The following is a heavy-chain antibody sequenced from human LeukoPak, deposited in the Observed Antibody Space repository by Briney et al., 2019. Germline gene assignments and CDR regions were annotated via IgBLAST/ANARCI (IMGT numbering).Heavy chain of an antibody. CDR2: IYYSGST. J-gene: IGHJ3*02. Sequence: SETLSLTCTVSAGSISSGGYYWSWIRQHPGKGLEWIGYIYYSGSTYYNPSLKSRVTISVDTSKNQFSLKLSSVTAADTAVYYCARDLADSSGYPPDAFDIWGQGTMVTVSS. CDR1: AGSISSGGYY. CDR3: ARDLADSSGYPPDAFDI. V-gene: IGHV4-31*03. D-gene: IGHD3-22*01.